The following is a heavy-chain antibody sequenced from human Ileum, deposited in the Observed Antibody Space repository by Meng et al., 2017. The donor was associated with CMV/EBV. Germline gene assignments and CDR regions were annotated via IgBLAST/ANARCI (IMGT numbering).Heavy chain of an antibody. CDR1: GFTFSDHW. D-gene: IGHD2-8*01. J-gene: IGHJ4*02. CDR3: GRERWAMGDF. CDR2: IKNDGSII. Sequence: QVEVSGGGGVRPGGSLRPSCAASGFTFSDHWMLWVRQAPGKGLVWVSRIKNDGSIIEYADSVKGRFTISRDNAQNTLFLQMNSLTVEDTAVYYCGRERWAMGDFWGQGTLVTVSS. V-gene: IGHV3-74*03.